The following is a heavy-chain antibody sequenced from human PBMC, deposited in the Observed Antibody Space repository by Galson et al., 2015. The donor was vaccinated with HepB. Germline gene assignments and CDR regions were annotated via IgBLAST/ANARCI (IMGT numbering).Heavy chain of an antibody. CDR3: AKDMEVDAAMATFDY. Sequence: SLRLSCAASGFTFDDYAMHWVRQAPGKGLEWVSGISWNSGSIGYADSVKGRFTISRDNAKNSLYLQMNSLRAEDTALYYCAKDMEVDAAMATFDYWGQGTLVTVSS. D-gene: IGHD5-18*01. V-gene: IGHV3-9*01. J-gene: IGHJ4*02. CDR2: ISWNSGSI. CDR1: GFTFDDYA.